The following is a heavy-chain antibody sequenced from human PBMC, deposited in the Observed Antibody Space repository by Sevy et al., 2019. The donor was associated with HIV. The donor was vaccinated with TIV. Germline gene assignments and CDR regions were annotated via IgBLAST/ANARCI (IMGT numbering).Heavy chain of an antibody. CDR3: TSIAARPVDY. Sequence: GGSLRLSCAASGFTFSNAWMSWVRQAPGKGLEWVGRIKSKNDGGTTDYAEPVKGRFTISRDDSKNTRYLQMNSLKTEDTAVYYCTSIAARPVDYWGQGTLVTVSS. CDR2: IKSKNDGGTT. D-gene: IGHD6-6*01. V-gene: IGHV3-15*01. J-gene: IGHJ4*02. CDR1: GFTFSNAW.